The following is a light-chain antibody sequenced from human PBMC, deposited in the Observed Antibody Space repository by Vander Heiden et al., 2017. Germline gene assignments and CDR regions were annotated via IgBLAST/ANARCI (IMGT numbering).Light chain of an antibody. CDR2: EVS. V-gene: IGLV2-8*01. Sequence: QSALTQPPPASRSPRQSVTISRTGTTSDVGGYDYVYRYQQQPGKVPKYMINEVSKGPSGVPDRFSGSKSGNTASRTVSGLQDEDEADYYCSSHAGSNAVVFGGGTKLTVL. CDR3: SSHAGSNAVV. J-gene: IGLJ2*01. CDR1: TSDVGGYDY.